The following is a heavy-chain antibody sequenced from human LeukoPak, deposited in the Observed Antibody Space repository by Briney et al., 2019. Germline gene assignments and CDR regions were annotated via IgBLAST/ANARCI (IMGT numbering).Heavy chain of an antibody. V-gene: IGHV4-39*02. CDR1: GGSISSSSYY. J-gene: IGHJ2*01. CDR3: ARERVPAAQSYWYFDL. Sequence: PSETLSLTCTVSGGSISSSSYYWGWIRQPPGKGLEWIGSIYYSGSTYNNPSLKSRVTISVDTSKNQFSLKLSSVTAADTAVYYCARERVPAAQSYWYFDLWGRGTLVTVSS. CDR2: IYYSGST. D-gene: IGHD2-2*01.